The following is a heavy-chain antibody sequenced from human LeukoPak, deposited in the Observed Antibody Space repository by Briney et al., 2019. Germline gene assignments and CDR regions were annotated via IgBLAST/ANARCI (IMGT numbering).Heavy chain of an antibody. CDR1: GFTFSGYG. J-gene: IGHJ1*01. Sequence: QPGGSLRLSCAASGFTFSGYGMSWVRQAPGKGLEWVANIKEDGGKKYYVDSVKGRFTISRDNAKNSLYLQMNSLRAEDTAVYYCATYSGVPAASFHHWGQGTLVTVSS. CDR3: ATYSGVPAASFHH. CDR2: IKEDGGKK. V-gene: IGHV3-7*01. D-gene: IGHD2-2*01.